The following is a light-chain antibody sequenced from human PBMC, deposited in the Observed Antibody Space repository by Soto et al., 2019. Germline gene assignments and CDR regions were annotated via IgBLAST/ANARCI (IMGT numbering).Light chain of an antibody. CDR3: SSYTSSSTRV. CDR1: SSVVGGYNY. J-gene: IGLJ3*02. Sequence: QSALTQPASVSGSPGQSITISSTGTSSVVGGYNYVSWYQQHPGKAPKLMIYEVSNRPSGVSNRFSGSKSGNTASLTISGLQAEDEADYYCSSYTSSSTRVFGGGTKVTVL. CDR2: EVS. V-gene: IGLV2-14*01.